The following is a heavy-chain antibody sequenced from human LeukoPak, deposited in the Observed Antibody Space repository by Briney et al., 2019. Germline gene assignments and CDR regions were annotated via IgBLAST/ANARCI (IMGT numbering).Heavy chain of an antibody. V-gene: IGHV3-7*01. CDR1: GFRFSTFW. J-gene: IGHJ4*02. D-gene: IGHD3-22*01. CDR2: INQNGGVK. Sequence: GGSLRLSCAASGFRFSTFWMSWVRQAPGKGLDWVANINQNGGVKHYVDSVKGRFTISRDNAKNSLYLQMTSLRADDTAVYYCTTDPYYDLYWGQGTLVTVSS. CDR3: TTDPYYDLY.